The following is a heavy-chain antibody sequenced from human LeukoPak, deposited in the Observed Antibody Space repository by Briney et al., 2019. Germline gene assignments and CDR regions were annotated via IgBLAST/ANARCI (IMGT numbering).Heavy chain of an antibody. CDR1: GFSLSRYW. CDR2: IRQDGDEK. D-gene: IGHD6-25*01. V-gene: IGHV3-7*01. CDR3: ARKGGTSPGLDY. J-gene: IGHJ4*02. Sequence: PGGSLRLSCTASGFSLSRYWMSWVRQAPGKGLEWVANIRQDGDEKHYVDSVKGRLTISRDNAKNSVYLQMTSLRAEDTAVYFCARKGGTSPGLDYWGQGALVTVSS.